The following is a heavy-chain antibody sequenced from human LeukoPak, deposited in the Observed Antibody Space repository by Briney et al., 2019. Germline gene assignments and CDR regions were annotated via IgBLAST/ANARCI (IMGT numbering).Heavy chain of an antibody. V-gene: IGHV1-46*01. CDR2: IDPSAGST. Sequence: ASVKVSCKASGYTFTSNGISWVRQAPGQGLEWMGVIDPSAGSTTYAQKFQGRVTMTRDTATSTVYMELSSLRSDDTAVYYCARAHYASSNIKVPFDVWGKGTTVTVSS. CDR3: ARAHYASSNIKVPFDV. J-gene: IGHJ6*04. CDR1: GYTFTSNG. D-gene: IGHD3-22*01.